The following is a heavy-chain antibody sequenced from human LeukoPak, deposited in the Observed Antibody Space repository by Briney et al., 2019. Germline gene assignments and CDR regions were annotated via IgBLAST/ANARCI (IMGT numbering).Heavy chain of an antibody. V-gene: IGHV3-9*01. CDR3: VKVRIVGAPTDYFDY. D-gene: IGHD1-26*01. J-gene: IGHJ4*02. Sequence: PGGSLRLSCAASGFSFDDYAMHWVRQAPGKGLEWVSGISWNSGTIVYAASVKGRFTISRDNAKNSLYLQMNSLRAEDTALYYCVKVRIVGAPTDYFDYWGRGTLVTVSS. CDR1: GFSFDDYA. CDR2: ISWNSGTI.